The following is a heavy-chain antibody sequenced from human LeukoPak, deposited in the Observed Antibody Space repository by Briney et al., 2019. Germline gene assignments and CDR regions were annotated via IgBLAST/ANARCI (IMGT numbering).Heavy chain of an antibody. Sequence: PGGSLRPSCAASGVTSNYMTWVRQDPRKGLEWVSVIYNGATTYYADPVKRRFTISRDNSKSTLFVYLQMNSLRTDGTALYYCAGGGEAARSLAYWGQGALVTVSS. CDR2: IYNGATT. CDR3: AGGGEAARSLAY. D-gene: IGHD3-16*01. CDR1: GVTSNY. V-gene: IGHV3-66*02. J-gene: IGHJ4*02.